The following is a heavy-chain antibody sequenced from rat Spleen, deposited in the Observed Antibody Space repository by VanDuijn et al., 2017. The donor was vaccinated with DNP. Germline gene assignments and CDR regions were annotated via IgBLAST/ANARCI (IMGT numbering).Heavy chain of an antibody. J-gene: IGHJ3*01. Sequence: EVQLVESGGGLVQPGRSLKLSCAASGFTFSDYNMAWVRQAPKKGLEGVASISASGGSTSLRDSVKGRFTISRDNAKSTLYLQMDSLRSEDTATYYCARGANWEGNWFAYWGQGTLVTVSS. D-gene: IGHD5-1*01. CDR2: ISASGGST. CDR1: GFTFSDYN. CDR3: ARGANWEGNWFAY. V-gene: IGHV5S23*01.